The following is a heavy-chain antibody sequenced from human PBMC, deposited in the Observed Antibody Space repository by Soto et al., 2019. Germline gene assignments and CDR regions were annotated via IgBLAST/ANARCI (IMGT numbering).Heavy chain of an antibody. Sequence: ASVKVSCKASGYTFTSYGISWVRQAPGQGLERMGWISAYNGNTNYAQKLQGRVTMTTDTSTSTAYMELRSLRSDDTVVYFFARVPHQLVRHYYYGMDVWGQGTTVTVSS. J-gene: IGHJ6*02. CDR3: ARVPHQLVRHYYYGMDV. V-gene: IGHV1-18*01. CDR2: ISAYNGNT. CDR1: GYTFTSYG. D-gene: IGHD6-13*01.